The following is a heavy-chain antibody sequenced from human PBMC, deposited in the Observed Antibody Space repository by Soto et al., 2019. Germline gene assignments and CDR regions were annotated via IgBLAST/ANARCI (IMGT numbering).Heavy chain of an antibody. CDR3: ARDVGNYVPYYYGMDV. CDR1: EFTFNTYA. Sequence: QAQLVESGGGVLQPGRYLRLSCAASEFTFNTYAMHWVRQAPGKGLEWVAVIAYDGNDKYYADSVKGRFTISRDNSKNALYLQMNTLRPEDTAMYYCARDVGNYVPYYYGMDVWGQGTTVTVSS. J-gene: IGHJ6*02. D-gene: IGHD1-7*01. CDR2: IAYDGNDK. V-gene: IGHV3-30*03.